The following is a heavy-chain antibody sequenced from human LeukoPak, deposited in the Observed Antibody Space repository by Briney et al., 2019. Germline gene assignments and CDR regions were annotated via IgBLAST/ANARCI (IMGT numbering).Heavy chain of an antibody. J-gene: IGHJ3*02. V-gene: IGHV3-20*04. D-gene: IGHD4/OR15-4a*01. CDR3: ARGFDYEFLDAFDI. CDR1: GFTFDDYG. CDR2: INWNGGST. Sequence: GGSLRLSCAASGFTFDDYGMSWVRQAPGKGLEWVSGINWNGGSTGYADSVKGRFTISRDNAKNSLYLQMNSLRAEDTALYYCARGFDYEFLDAFDIWGQGTMVTVSS.